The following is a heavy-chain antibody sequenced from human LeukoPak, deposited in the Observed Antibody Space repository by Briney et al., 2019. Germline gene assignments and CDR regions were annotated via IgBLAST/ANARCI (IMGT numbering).Heavy chain of an antibody. D-gene: IGHD5-24*01. CDR1: GFIFSDSG. CDR3: ARGELDREMATIDY. V-gene: IGHV3-73*01. Sequence: QSGGSLRLSCAASGFIFSDSGMHWVRQASGKGLEWVGRIRSNAYSYVTQYGESVKGRFTISRDDSKSTAYLQMNSLKTEDTAVYYCARGELDREMATIDYWGQGTLVTVSS. CDR2: IRSNAYSYVT. J-gene: IGHJ4*02.